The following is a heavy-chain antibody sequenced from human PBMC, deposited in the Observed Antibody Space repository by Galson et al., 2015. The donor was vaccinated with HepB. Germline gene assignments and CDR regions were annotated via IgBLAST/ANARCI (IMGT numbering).Heavy chain of an antibody. D-gene: IGHD2-8*01. CDR3: AKAQALGEWSHSYDMDV. V-gene: IGHV3-23*01. CDR1: GFTFSRYA. Sequence: SLRLSCAASGFTFSRYAMNWVRQAPGKGLEWVSGISGSGDSTHYGDSVKGRFTISRDNAMNTLYVQMNSLRAEDTAVYYCAKAQALGEWSHSYDMDVWGQETTVTVSS. J-gene: IGHJ6*02. CDR2: ISGSGDST.